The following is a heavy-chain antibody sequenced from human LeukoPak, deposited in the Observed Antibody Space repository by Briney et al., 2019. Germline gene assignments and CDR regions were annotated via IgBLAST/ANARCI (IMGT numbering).Heavy chain of an antibody. CDR2: VNHSGYT. D-gene: IGHD4-17*01. Sequence: SETLSLTCGVSGTSFSSYYWICLRQTPGKGLEWIGEVNHSGYTNMNPSIKSRVTISVDTSKNQFSLMLTSVTAAETAVYFCARMTTGHDYWGQGTLVTVSS. CDR3: ARMTTGHDY. CDR1: GTSFSSYY. V-gene: IGHV4-34*01. J-gene: IGHJ4*02.